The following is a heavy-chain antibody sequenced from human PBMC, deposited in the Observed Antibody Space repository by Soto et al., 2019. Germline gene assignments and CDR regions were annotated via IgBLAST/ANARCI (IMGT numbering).Heavy chain of an antibody. Sequence: SETLSLTCTVSGGSISSYYWSWIRQPPGKGLEWIGYIYYSGSTNYNPSLKSRVTISVDTSKNQFSLKLSSVTAADTAVYYCARDFLPLGYCSGGSCYSAFDIWGQGTMVTVSS. CDR2: IYYSGST. J-gene: IGHJ3*02. V-gene: IGHV4-59*01. D-gene: IGHD2-15*01. CDR3: ARDFLPLGYCSGGSCYSAFDI. CDR1: GGSISSYY.